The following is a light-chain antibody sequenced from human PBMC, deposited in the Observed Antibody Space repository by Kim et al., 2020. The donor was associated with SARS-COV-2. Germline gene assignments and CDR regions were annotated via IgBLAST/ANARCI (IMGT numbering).Light chain of an antibody. J-gene: IGLJ3*02. CDR2: RNN. CDR1: RKEGGNEG. Sequence: RQKETQNCTGKRKEGGNEGATGLQQHKGQPTKSLSSRNNNRPAGIAERCSASRSGDTASLTITGLQPEDEADDYCSAWDSSLSAWVFGGGTQLTVL. V-gene: IGLV10-54*01. CDR3: SAWDSSLSAWV.